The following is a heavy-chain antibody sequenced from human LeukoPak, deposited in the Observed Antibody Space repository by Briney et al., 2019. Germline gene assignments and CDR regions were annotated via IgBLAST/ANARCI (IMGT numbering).Heavy chain of an antibody. Sequence: SGTLSLTCTVSGGSISSGGYYWSWIRQHPGKGLEWIGYIYYSGSTYYNPSLKSPVTISVDTSKNQFSLKLSSVTAADTAVYYCARAPRITRRMSFDYWGQGTLVTVSS. CDR3: ARAPRITRRMSFDY. CDR1: GGSISSGGYY. J-gene: IGHJ4*02. V-gene: IGHV4-31*01. CDR2: IYYSGST. D-gene: IGHD3-10*01.